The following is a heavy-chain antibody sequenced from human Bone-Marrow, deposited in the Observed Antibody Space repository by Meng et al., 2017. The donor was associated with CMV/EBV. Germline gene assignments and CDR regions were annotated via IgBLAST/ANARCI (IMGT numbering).Heavy chain of an antibody. V-gene: IGHV3-11*01. CDR2: ISSSGSTL. CDR1: GFTFSDYY. J-gene: IGHJ3*02. D-gene: IGHD3-10*01. Sequence: LSLTCAASGFTFSDYYMSWIRQAPGKGLEWVSYISSSGSTLYYADSVKGRFTISRDNAKNSLSLQMNSLRPEDTAVYYCARDLGYSITMVRGGKAFDIWGQGTMVSVSS. CDR3: ARDLGYSITMVRGGKAFDI.